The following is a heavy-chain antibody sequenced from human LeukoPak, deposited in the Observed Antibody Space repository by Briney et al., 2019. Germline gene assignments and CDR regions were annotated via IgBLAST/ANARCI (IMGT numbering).Heavy chain of an antibody. Sequence: GGSLRLSCAASGFTFSGYGMHWVRQAPGKGLEWVAVISYDGSNRYYADSVKGRFTISRDNPKNTLHLQMNNLRAEDTAVYYCVRGRIAPDYWGQGTLGTVSS. CDR1: GFTFSGYG. D-gene: IGHD6-13*01. V-gene: IGHV3-33*01. CDR2: ISYDGSNR. CDR3: VRGRIAPDY. J-gene: IGHJ4*02.